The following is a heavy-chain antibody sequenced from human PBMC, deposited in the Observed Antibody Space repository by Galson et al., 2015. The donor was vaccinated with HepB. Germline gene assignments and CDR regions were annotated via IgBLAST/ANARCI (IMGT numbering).Heavy chain of an antibody. V-gene: IGHV3-49*03. D-gene: IGHD3-22*01. J-gene: IGHJ4*02. CDR2: IRSKAYGGTT. CDR1: GFTFGDYA. CDR3: TRDDPYYYDSSGYYHFDY. Sequence: SLRLSCAASGFTFGDYAMSWFRQAPGKGLEWVGFIRSKAYGGTTEYAASVKGRFTISRDDSKSIANLQMNSLKTEDTAVYYCTRDDPYYYDSSGYYHFDYWGQGTLVTVSS.